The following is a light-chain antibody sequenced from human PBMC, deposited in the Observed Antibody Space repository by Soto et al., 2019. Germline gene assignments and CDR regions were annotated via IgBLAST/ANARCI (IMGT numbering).Light chain of an antibody. J-gene: IGLJ1*01. CDR1: SSDVGGYNY. CDR3: SSYSIASPLLYL. CDR2: GVT. V-gene: IGLV2-14*01. Sequence: QSALTQPASVSGSPGQSITISCTGTSSDVGGYNYVSWYQQHPGIAPKLLIYGVTNRPSGVSTRFSGSKSGNTASLPISGLQPEDEADYHCSSYSIASPLLYLFGTGTNVTVL.